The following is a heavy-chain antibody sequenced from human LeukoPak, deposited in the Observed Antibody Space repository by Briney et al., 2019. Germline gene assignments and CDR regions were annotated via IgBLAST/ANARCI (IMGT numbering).Heavy chain of an antibody. CDR2: ISGRGDRR. CDR3: AKDRGHCTNGVCHNSSYMDV. V-gene: IGHV3-23*01. Sequence: PGGSLRLSCAASGFAFSSYAMRWVRQAAGKGLEWVSSISGRGDRRDSAGSVKGRFTLSRDNSKNTLYLEMYSLRAEDTAVYYCAKDRGHCTNGVCHNSSYMDVWGKGPTVTVSS. D-gene: IGHD2-8*01. J-gene: IGHJ6*03. CDR1: GFAFSSYA.